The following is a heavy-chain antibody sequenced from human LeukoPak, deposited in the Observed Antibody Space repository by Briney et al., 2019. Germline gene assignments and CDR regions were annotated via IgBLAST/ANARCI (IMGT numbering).Heavy chain of an antibody. CDR3: ARGPQTVIGFDY. J-gene: IGHJ4*02. Sequence: GGSLRLSCAASGFAFSSYAMSWVRQAPGKGLEWVSAISGSGGSTYYADSVKGRFTISRDNSKNTLYLQMNSLRAEDTAVYYCARGPQTVIGFDYWGQGTLVTVSS. V-gene: IGHV3-23*01. CDR2: ISGSGGST. CDR1: GFAFSSYA. D-gene: IGHD3-10*01.